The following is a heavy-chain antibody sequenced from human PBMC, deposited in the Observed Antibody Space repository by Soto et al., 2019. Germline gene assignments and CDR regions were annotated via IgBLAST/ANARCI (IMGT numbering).Heavy chain of an antibody. CDR1: GFTFSIYN. CDR2: ITGSGDYT. V-gene: IGHV3-23*01. CDR3: ARRITSSFDY. Sequence: EVQLLESGGGLVQPGGSLRLSCVASGFTFSIYNMNWVRQAPGKGLEWVSVITGSGDYTNYADSVKGRFTISRDNSKNALYLQMNCLRAEVTAVYFCARRITSSFDYWGPGTLVTVAS. D-gene: IGHD1-20*01. J-gene: IGHJ4*02.